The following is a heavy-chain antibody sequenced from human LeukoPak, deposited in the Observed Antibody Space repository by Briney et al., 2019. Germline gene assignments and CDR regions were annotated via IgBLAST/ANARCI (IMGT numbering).Heavy chain of an antibody. CDR3: TRDTGDGSYDY. CDR1: GFTFTNYA. V-gene: IGHV3-23*01. CDR2: ISGSGTRT. J-gene: IGHJ4*02. Sequence: GGSLRLSCAASGFTFTNYAMSWVRQAPGKGLEWVSAISGSGTRTYYADSVKGRFTISRDNSKNTLYLQMNSLRDEDTAVYYCTRDTGDGSYDYWGQGTLVTVSS. D-gene: IGHD1-26*01.